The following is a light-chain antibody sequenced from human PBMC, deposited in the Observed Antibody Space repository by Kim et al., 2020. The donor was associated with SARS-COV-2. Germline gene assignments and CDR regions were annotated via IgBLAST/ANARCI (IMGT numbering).Light chain of an antibody. CDR2: RNN. CDR3: AAWDASLSAYV. V-gene: IGLV1-47*01. J-gene: IGLJ1*01. Sequence: GQWVTISCSRGSSNIGTNSVYWYQHLPGTAPKLLIYRNNQRPSGVPDRFSGSKSGTSTSLTISGLRSEDEAEYYCAAWDASLSAYVFGTGTKVTVL. CDR1: SSNIGTNS.